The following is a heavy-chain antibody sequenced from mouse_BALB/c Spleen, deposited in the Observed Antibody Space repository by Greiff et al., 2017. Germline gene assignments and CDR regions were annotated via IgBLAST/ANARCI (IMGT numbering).Heavy chain of an antibody. J-gene: IGHJ2*01. CDR2: ISNGGGST. CDR3: ARHRELGRYFDY. D-gene: IGHD4-1*01. CDR1: GFTFSSYT. Sequence: EVKLVESGGGLVQPGGSLKLSCAASGFTFSSYTMSWVRQTPEKRLEWVAYISNGGGSTYYPDTVKGRFTISRDNAKNTLYLQMSSLKSEDTAMYYCARHRELGRYFDYGGQGTTLTVSS. V-gene: IGHV5-12-2*01.